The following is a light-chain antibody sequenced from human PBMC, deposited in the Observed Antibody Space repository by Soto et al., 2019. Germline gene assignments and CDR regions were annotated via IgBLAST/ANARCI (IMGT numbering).Light chain of an antibody. Sequence: EIVLTQSPVTLSLSPGERATLSCRASQSISSSYSAWYQQKPGQAPRLLIYGASTRATGIPDRFSGSGSGTDFTLTISRLESEDFAVYYCQQYGSSPRTFGQGTKVDIK. V-gene: IGKV3-20*01. CDR2: GAS. CDR3: QQYGSSPRT. CDR1: QSISSSY. J-gene: IGKJ1*01.